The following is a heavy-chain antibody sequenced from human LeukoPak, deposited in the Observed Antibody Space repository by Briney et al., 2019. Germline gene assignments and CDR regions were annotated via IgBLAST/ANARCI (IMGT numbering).Heavy chain of an antibody. CDR1: GYTFTSYY. CDR2: VNPSGGNT. Sequence: ASVKVSCKASGYTFTSYYMHWVRQAPGQGLEWMGIVNPSGGNTRYTQKFQGRVTMTRDTSTSTVYMELSSLRSEDTAVYYCAREMPTRQEDAFDIWGQGTMVTVSS. J-gene: IGHJ3*02. D-gene: IGHD2-2*01. V-gene: IGHV1-46*01. CDR3: AREMPTRQEDAFDI.